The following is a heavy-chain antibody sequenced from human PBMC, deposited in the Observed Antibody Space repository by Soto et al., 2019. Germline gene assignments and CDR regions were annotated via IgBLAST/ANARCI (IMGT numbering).Heavy chain of an antibody. V-gene: IGHV1-18*01. CDR1: GYTFTSYG. CDR3: ARDDCSSTSCYAYYYYYMDV. J-gene: IGHJ6*03. Sequence: ASVKVSCKSSGYTFTSYGISWVRQAPGQGLEWMGWISAYNGNTNYAQKLQGRVTMTTDTSTSTAYMELRSLRSDDTAVYYCARDDCSSTSCYAYYYYYMDVWGQGTTVTVSS. D-gene: IGHD2-2*01. CDR2: ISAYNGNT.